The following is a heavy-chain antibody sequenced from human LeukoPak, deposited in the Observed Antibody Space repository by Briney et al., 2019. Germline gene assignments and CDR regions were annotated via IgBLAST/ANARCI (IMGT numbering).Heavy chain of an antibody. D-gene: IGHD3-22*01. CDR2: IYSGGST. V-gene: IGHV3-53*01. J-gene: IGHJ6*03. CDR3: ARDADSSGYYYYMDV. Sequence: GGSLRLSCAASGFTVSSNYMSWVRQAPGKGLEWVSVIYSGGSTYYADSVKGRFTISRDNSKNTLYLQMNSLRAEDTAVYHCARDADSSGYYYYMDVWGKGTTVTVSS. CDR1: GFTVSSNY.